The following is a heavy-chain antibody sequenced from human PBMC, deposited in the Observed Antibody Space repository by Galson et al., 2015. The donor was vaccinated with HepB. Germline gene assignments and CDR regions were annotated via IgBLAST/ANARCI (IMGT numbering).Heavy chain of an antibody. J-gene: IGHJ4*02. CDR1: GFTFSSYW. Sequence: SLRLSCAASGFTFSSYWMHWVRQAPGKGLVWVSRINTDGGSTNYADSVKGRFTISRDNAKNTVYLHMNSLRVEDTAVYYCARSRVERIVAGTFDNWGQGTLVTVSS. CDR2: INTDGGST. D-gene: IGHD6-19*01. CDR3: ARSRVERIVAGTFDN. V-gene: IGHV3-74*01.